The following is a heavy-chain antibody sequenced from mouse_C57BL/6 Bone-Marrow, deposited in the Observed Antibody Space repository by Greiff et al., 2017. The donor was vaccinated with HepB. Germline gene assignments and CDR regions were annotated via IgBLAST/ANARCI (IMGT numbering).Heavy chain of an antibody. CDR2: IDPETGGT. D-gene: IGHD2-12*01. CDR1: GYTFTDYE. J-gene: IGHJ4*01. V-gene: IGHV1-15*01. CDR3: TRDSYYYAMDY. Sequence: QVQLQQSGAELVRPGASVTLSCKASGYTFTDYEMHWVKQTPVHGLEWIGAIDPETGGTAYSQKFKGKDILTADKSSSTAYMELRSLTSEDSAVYYCTRDSYYYAMDYWGQGTSVTVSS.